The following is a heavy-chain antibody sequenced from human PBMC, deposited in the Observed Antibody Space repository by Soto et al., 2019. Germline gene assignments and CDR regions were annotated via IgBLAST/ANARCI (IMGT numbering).Heavy chain of an antibody. CDR3: AKDSGSYPVGWFDP. Sequence: GGSLRLSCAASGFTFSSYAMSWVRQAPGKGLEWVSAISGSGGSTYYADSVKGRFTISRDNSKNTLYLQMNSLRAADTAVYYCAKDSGSYPVGWFDPWGQGTLVTVSS. CDR1: GFTFSSYA. V-gene: IGHV3-23*01. D-gene: IGHD1-26*01. J-gene: IGHJ5*02. CDR2: ISGSGGST.